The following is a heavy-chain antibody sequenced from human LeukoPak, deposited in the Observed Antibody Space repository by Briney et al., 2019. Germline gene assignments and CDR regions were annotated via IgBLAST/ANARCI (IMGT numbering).Heavy chain of an antibody. D-gene: IGHD7-27*01. CDR3: AKGTGDTGYYFDY. Sequence: GGSLRLSCVASGFTFSSNVMIWVRQAPGKGLEWVSSISGSGGSIYYADSVKGRFTISRDNSKNTLYLQMSGLRAEDTAVYHCAKGTGDTGYYFDYWGQGTLVTVSS. V-gene: IGHV3-23*01. CDR2: ISGSGGSI. CDR1: GFTFSSNV. J-gene: IGHJ4*02.